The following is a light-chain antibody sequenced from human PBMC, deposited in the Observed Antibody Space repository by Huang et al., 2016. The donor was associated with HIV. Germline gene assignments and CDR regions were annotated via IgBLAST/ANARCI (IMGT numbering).Light chain of an antibody. CDR1: QNVTDS. V-gene: IGKV3-11*01. CDR2: RAA. J-gene: IGKJ4*01. CDR3: QERIQWPRLT. Sequence: EIVLTQSPATLSLSPGERATLSCRASQNVTDSLAWYRQKPGQAPRLLIYRAANRATGTPARFSGSWSGTDFTLTISSLEPEDFAIYYCQERIQWPRLTFGGGTKVEIK.